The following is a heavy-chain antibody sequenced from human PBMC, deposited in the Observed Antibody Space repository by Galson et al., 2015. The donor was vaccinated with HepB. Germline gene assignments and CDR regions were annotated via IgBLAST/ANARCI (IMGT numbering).Heavy chain of an antibody. CDR3: ARGIVRGVSAPDY. CDR1: GFTVSNNY. D-gene: IGHD3-10*01. V-gene: IGHV3-66*01. Sequence: SLRLSCAASGFTVSNNYMNWVRQAPGKGLEWVSVIYSGGSTYYADSVKGRFTISRDDSKNTLYLQMNSLRAEDTAVYYCARGIVRGVSAPDYWGQGTLVTVSS. J-gene: IGHJ4*02. CDR2: IYSGGST.